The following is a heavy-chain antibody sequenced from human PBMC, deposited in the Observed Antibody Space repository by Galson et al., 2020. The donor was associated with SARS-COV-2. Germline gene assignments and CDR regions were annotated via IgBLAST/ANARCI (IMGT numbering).Heavy chain of an antibody. J-gene: IGHJ5*01. V-gene: IGHV3-30*04. Sequence: WVRQAPGKGLEWVAIISYDGTTQYNSDSVRGRFTISRDISKNTLYLQMNSLRPEDTAVYYCARETDDHTSSWYDSWGQGARVSVSS. CDR2: ISYDGTTQ. CDR3: ARETDDHTSSWYDS. D-gene: IGHD2-2*01.